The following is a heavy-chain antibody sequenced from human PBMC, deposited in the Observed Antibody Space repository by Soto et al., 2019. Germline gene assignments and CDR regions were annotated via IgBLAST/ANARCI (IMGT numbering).Heavy chain of an antibody. Sequence: SQTLSLTCTVSGGSMSSYYWSWIRQSPGKGLEWIGYIYYSGSTNYNPSLKSRVAISLDTSKNQFSLMLSSVTAADTAVYYCARGEWLATIKPYFAYWGQGTLVTVSS. J-gene: IGHJ4*02. CDR2: IYYSGST. D-gene: IGHD5-12*01. V-gene: IGHV4-59*01. CDR1: GGSMSSYY. CDR3: ARGEWLATIKPYFAY.